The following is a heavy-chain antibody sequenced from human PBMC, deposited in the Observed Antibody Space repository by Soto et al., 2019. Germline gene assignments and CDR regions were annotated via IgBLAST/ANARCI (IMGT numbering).Heavy chain of an antibody. CDR1: GFTFSNAW. J-gene: IGHJ6*02. Sequence: EVHLVESGGGLVKPGGSLRLSCAASGFTFSNAWINWVRQTPGKGLEWVGRVKRKTDVGTTDYAAPVKGRFPISRDDSQIIVYLQMNSLKTEDTAVYYCTTAVSRVGLQFLEWLVFAGMNVLGRGTKVTVSS. D-gene: IGHD3-3*01. CDR2: VKRKTDVGTT. V-gene: IGHV3-15*07. CDR3: TTAVSRVGLQFLEWLVFAGMNV.